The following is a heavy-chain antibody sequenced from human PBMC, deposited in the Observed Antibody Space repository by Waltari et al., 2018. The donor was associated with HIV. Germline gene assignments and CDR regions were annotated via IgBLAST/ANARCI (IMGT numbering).Heavy chain of an antibody. CDR1: GDSFHTSS. CDR2: ISPGDSDI. Sequence: QLCHSGAAGIQPGQSLTLARTRAGDSFHTSSSAWVRQMPGKCLEWLGIISPGDSDIRYNPSFQGQITISADKSISTAYLQWSSLKASDTAMYYCARLVVGSSVNWFDPWGQGTLVTVSS. CDR3: ARLVVGSSVNWFDP. D-gene: IGHD1-26*01. J-gene: IGHJ5*02. V-gene: IGHV5-51*03.